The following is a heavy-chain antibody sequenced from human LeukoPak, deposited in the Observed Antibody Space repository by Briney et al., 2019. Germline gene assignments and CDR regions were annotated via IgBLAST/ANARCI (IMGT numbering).Heavy chain of an antibody. J-gene: IGHJ6*03. Sequence: SETLSLTCTVSGGSISSYYWSWIRQPPGKGLEWIGYIYTSGSTNYNPSLKSRVTISVDTSKNQFSLKLSSVTAADTAVYYCASLGPSGYYYMDVWGKGTTVTVSS. V-gene: IGHV4-4*09. D-gene: IGHD1-1*01. CDR3: ASLGPSGYYYMDV. CDR2: IYTSGST. CDR1: GGSISSYY.